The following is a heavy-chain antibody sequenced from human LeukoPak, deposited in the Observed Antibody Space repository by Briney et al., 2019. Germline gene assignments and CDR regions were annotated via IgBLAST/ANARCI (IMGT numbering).Heavy chain of an antibody. V-gene: IGHV3-7*01. CDR2: IKQDGNEK. D-gene: IGHD3-10*01. CDR3: AKEGAYPIITYDS. Sequence: GGSLRFSCAASGFTFSSYWMNWVRQAPGKGLERVANIKQDGNEKHYEDSVKGRFSISRDNAKNSLYLQMDSLRAEDTAVYYCAKEGAYPIITYDSWGQGALVTVSS. CDR1: GFTFSSYW. J-gene: IGHJ5*01.